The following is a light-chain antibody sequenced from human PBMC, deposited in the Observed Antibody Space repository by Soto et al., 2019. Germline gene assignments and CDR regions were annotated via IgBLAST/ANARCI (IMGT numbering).Light chain of an antibody. CDR3: SSYTTTSTGV. V-gene: IGLV2-14*01. Sequence: QSALTQPASVSGSPGQSITISCTGTITDVGSSNYVSWYKQHPGKAPKLMIYDGSNRPSGVSNRFSGSKSGNTASLTISGLQADDEADYYCSSYTTTSTGVFGGGTKLTVL. CDR2: DGS. J-gene: IGLJ2*01. CDR1: ITDVGSSNY.